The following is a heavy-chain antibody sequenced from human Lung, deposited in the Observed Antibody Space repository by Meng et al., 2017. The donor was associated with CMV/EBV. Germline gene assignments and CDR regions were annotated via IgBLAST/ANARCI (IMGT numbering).Heavy chain of an antibody. CDR1: GGSLSGYY. CDR3: ARGEIVRKGVDY. D-gene: IGHD3-16*02. V-gene: IGHV4-34*01. Sequence: SQTLSLTXAVYGGSLSGYYWSWIRQPPGKGLEWIGEINHSGSTNYNPSLKSRVTISVDTSKNQFSLKLSSVTAADTAVYYCARGEIVRKGVDYWGQGTLVXVSS. CDR2: INHSGST. J-gene: IGHJ4*02.